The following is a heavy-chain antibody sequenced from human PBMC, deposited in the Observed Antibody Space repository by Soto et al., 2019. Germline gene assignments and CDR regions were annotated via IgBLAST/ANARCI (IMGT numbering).Heavy chain of an antibody. D-gene: IGHD3-3*01. CDR1: GGSFSGYY. V-gene: IGHV4-34*01. Sequence: SETLSLTCAVYGGSFSGYYWSWIRQPPGKGLEWIGEINHSGSTNYNPSLKSRVTISVDTSKNQFSLKLSSVTAADTAVYYCARGAFWSGYYFSPPMDVWGKGTTVTVSS. J-gene: IGHJ6*03. CDR3: ARGAFWSGYYFSPPMDV. CDR2: INHSGST.